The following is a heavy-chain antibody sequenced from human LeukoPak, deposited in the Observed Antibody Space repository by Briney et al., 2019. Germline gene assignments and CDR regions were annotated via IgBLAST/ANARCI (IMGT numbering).Heavy chain of an antibody. Sequence: PSETLSVTCAVSGYSISSGYYWGWIRQPPGKGLEWIGTIYHSGSTYYNPSLKSRVTISLDTSKNQFSLKLSSVTAADTAVYYCARDADAQQQRVGFHYWGQGTLVTVSS. D-gene: IGHD6-13*01. J-gene: IGHJ4*02. CDR3: ARDADAQQQRVGFHY. CDR1: GYSISSGYY. V-gene: IGHV4-38-2*02. CDR2: IYHSGST.